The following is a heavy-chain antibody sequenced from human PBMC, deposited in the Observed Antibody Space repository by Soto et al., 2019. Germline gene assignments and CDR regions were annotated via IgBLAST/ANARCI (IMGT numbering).Heavy chain of an antibody. D-gene: IGHD2-21*02. CDR1: GGTFSGYA. J-gene: IGHJ6*02. CDR2: IIPIFGTA. V-gene: IGHV1-69*05. CDR3: AREGQGMTDYGMDV. Sequence: SVKVSCKASGGTFSGYAISWVRQAPGQGLEWMGGIIPIFGTANYAQKFQGRVTMTTDKSTSTAYMELSSLRSEDTAVYSCAREGQGMTDYGMDVWGQGTTVTVSS.